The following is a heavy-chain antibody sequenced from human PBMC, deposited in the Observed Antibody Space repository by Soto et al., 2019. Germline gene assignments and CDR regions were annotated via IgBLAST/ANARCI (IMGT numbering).Heavy chain of an antibody. CDR1: GGSISSGDYY. Sequence: NPSETLSLTCTVSGGSISSGDYYWSWIRQPPGKGLEWIGYIYYSGSTYYNPSLKSRVTISVDTSKNQFSLKLSSVTAADTAVYYCAGSRYYGSGSPFDYWGQGTLVTVSS. CDR2: IYYSGST. CDR3: AGSRYYGSGSPFDY. V-gene: IGHV4-30-4*01. J-gene: IGHJ4*02. D-gene: IGHD3-10*01.